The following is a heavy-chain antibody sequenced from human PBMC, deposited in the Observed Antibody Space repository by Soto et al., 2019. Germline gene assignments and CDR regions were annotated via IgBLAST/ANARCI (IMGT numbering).Heavy chain of an antibody. Sequence: GGSVRRYCAASGFTFSSYSMNWVLQAPGKWREWVSSIRSSSSYIYYADAVKGRFTISRDNVKNSLYLQMNSLRAEDTAVYYCAREGRDGDRAFDILSQVTMVTVSS. V-gene: IGHV3-21*01. CDR2: IRSSSSYI. J-gene: IGHJ3*02. CDR3: AREGRDGDRAFDI. CDR1: GFTFSSYS.